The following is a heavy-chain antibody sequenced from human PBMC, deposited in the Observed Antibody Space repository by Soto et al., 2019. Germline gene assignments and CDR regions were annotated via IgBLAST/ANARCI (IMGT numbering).Heavy chain of an antibody. J-gene: IGHJ6*02. D-gene: IGHD2-2*01. CDR1: GYTFTKYG. Sequence: ASVKVSCKASGYTFTKYGISWVRQAPGQGLEWMGWISINHRNTNYAQNLQGRVTMTIDTYTSTAYMELRNLRYDDTAVYFCARGGYCSSHSRYQVYYYGMDVWGQGTTVTVSS. CDR3: ARGGYCSSHSRYQVYYYGMDV. V-gene: IGHV1-18*01. CDR2: ISINHRNT.